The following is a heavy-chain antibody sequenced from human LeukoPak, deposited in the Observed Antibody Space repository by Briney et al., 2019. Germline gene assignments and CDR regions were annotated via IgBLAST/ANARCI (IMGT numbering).Heavy chain of an antibody. CDR3: TTDQGSDAFDI. V-gene: IGHV3-15*01. J-gene: IGHJ3*02. CDR2: IKSKTDGGTT. CDR1: GFTFSNAW. Sequence: GGSLRLSCAASGFTFSNAWMSWVRQAPGKGLEWVGRIKSKTDGGTTDYAAPVKGRFIISRDDSKNTLYLQMNSLKTEDTAVYYCTTDQGSDAFDIWGQGTMVTVSS.